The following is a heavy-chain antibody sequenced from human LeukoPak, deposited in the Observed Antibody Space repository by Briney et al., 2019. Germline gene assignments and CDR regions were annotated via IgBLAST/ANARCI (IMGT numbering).Heavy chain of an antibody. CDR2: INPNSGVT. D-gene: IGHD1-20*01. Sequence: GASVKISCQASGYTFTAYPIHWVRQAPGQGLEWMGRINPNSGVTNYAQKFHGRVTMTRDTSISTAYMDLSSLRPDDTAVYYCARDSSNWSSFGSWGQGILVTVSS. CDR1: GYTFTAYP. CDR3: ARDSSNWSSFGS. V-gene: IGHV1-2*06. J-gene: IGHJ4*02.